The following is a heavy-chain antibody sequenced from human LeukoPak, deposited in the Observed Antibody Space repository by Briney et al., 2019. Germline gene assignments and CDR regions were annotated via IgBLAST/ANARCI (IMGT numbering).Heavy chain of an antibody. J-gene: IGHJ4*02. Sequence: GASVKVSCKASGGTFSSYAISWVRQAPGQGLEWMGGIIPIFGTANYAQKFQGRVTITADESTSTAYMELSSLRSEDTAVYYCARDLSYYYDSSGYYYWGQGTLVTVSS. D-gene: IGHD3-22*01. CDR2: IIPIFGTA. V-gene: IGHV1-69*01. CDR1: GGTFSSYA. CDR3: ARDLSYYYDSSGYYY.